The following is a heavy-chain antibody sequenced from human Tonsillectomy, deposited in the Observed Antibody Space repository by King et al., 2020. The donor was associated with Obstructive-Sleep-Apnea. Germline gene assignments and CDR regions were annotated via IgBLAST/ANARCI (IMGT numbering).Heavy chain of an antibody. V-gene: IGHV4-31*03. CDR1: GGSISSGGYY. J-gene: IGHJ4*02. Sequence: VQLQESGPGLVKPSQTLSLTCTVSGGSISSGGYYWSWIRQHPGKGLEGIGYIYYSGSTYYNPSLKSRVTISVDTSKNQFSLKLSSVTAADTAVYYCARGKYYYDSSGYYYFDYWGQGTLVTVSS. D-gene: IGHD3-22*01. CDR3: ARGKYYYDSSGYYYFDY. CDR2: IYYSGST.